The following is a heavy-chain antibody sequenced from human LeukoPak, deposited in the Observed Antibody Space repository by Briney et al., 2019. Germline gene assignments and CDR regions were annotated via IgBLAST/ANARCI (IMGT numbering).Heavy chain of an antibody. CDR2: ISYDGSKK. CDR1: TFTGNN. J-gene: IGHJ4*02. Sequence: QAGGTLSRSSSASTFTGNNMHLERDAQAPGKELEWVAVISYDGSKKYYADSVKGRFTISRDNSKNTVYLQMNSLRSEDTAVYYCAREILYGSTTGCDDYDYWGQGTLVTVSS. CDR3: AREILYGSTTGCDDYDY. V-gene: IGHV3-30-3*01. D-gene: IGHD2-8*01.